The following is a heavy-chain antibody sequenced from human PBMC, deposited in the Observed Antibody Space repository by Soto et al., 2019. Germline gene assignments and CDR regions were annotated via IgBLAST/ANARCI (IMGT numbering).Heavy chain of an antibody. Sequence: TSQTLSLTGTVSGCAISSSSYCWGWIRQPPGKGLGWIGRVYCSGSTGCNPSLKGRVTISVGTSKNHFSLKLSCVTAADTAVYYCPRHVEQWLVLASAPGNRFDYWSQGTLVTVSS. CDR1: GCAISSSSYC. J-gene: IGHJ4*02. CDR2: VYCSGST. D-gene: IGHD6-19*01. V-gene: IGHV4-39*01. CDR3: PRHVEQWLVLASAPGNRFDY.